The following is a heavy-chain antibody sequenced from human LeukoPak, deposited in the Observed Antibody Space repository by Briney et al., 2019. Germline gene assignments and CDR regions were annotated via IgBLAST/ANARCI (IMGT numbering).Heavy chain of an antibody. CDR2: ASSDVSVK. J-gene: IGHJ4*02. Sequence: GGSLRLSCTASGFTFSRFGRQWVRQAPGKGLEWVAVASSDVSVKYYADSVTGRFTISRDNSKNTLVLQMNNLSAEDTAVYYCVKAFHSRGSGAHFDSWGQGTLVTVSS. D-gene: IGHD3-10*01. CDR3: VKAFHSRGSGAHFDS. V-gene: IGHV3-30*18. CDR1: GFTFSRFG.